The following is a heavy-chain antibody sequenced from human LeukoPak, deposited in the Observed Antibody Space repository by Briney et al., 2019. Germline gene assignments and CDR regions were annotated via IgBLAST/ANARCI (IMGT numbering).Heavy chain of an antibody. Sequence: GASVKVSCKASGYTFTSYGISWVRQAPGQGLEWMGWISAYNGNTNYAQKLQGRVTMTTDTSTSTAYMELRSLRSDDTAVYYCASGRMTTETTYCFDPWGQGTLITVSS. J-gene: IGHJ5*02. CDR1: GYTFTSYG. CDR3: ASGRMTTETTYCFDP. D-gene: IGHD4-11*01. CDR2: ISAYNGNT. V-gene: IGHV1-18*01.